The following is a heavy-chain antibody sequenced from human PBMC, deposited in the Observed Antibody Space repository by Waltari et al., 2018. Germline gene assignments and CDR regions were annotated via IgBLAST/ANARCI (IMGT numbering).Heavy chain of an antibody. V-gene: IGHV1-2*06. Sequence: QVQVVQSGAEVKETGASVKVSCKAYGYTFSAYSINWVRKAPGQGLEWMGRINTKSGVTNYAQKFQDMVTMPRDTSTSIVYRVVTRLASDDTAVYYCAACDYERRASTNSVDIWGHGTMITVSS. D-gene: IGHD3-22*01. CDR1: GYTFSAYS. CDR3: AACDYERRASTNSVDI. J-gene: IGHJ3*02. CDR2: INTKSGVT.